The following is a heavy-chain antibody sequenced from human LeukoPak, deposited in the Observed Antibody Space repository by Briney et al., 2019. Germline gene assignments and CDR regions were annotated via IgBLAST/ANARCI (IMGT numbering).Heavy chain of an antibody. CDR1: GYTFTDYY. D-gene: IGHD6-19*01. CDR3: ARVRVYSSGWNFDY. J-gene: IGHJ4*02. Sequence: AASVKVSCKASGYTFTDYYVHWVRQAPGQGLEWMGWINSNSGSTSYAQNFQGRVTMTRDTSISTLYVELSSLRSDDTAVYYCARVRVYSSGWNFDYWGQGTLVTVSS. V-gene: IGHV1-2*02. CDR2: INSNSGST.